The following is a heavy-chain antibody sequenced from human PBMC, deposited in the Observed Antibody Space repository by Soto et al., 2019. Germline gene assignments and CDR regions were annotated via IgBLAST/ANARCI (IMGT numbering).Heavy chain of an antibody. CDR3: ARDEGGSGSYFPNWFDP. CDR2: IWYDGSNK. D-gene: IGHD3-10*01. CDR1: GFTFSSYG. J-gene: IGHJ5*02. V-gene: IGHV3-33*01. Sequence: QVQLVESGGGVVQPGRSLRLSCAASGFTFSSYGMHWVRQAPGKGLEWVAVIWYDGSNKYYADSVKGRFTISRDNSKNTLYLQMNSLRAEDTAVYYCARDEGGSGSYFPNWFDPWGQGTLVTVSS.